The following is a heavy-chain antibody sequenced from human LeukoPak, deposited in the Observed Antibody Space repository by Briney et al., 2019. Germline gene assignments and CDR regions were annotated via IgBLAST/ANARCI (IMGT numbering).Heavy chain of an antibody. CDR2: ISAYNGNT. Sequence: GASVKVSCKASGYTFTSYGISWVRQAPGQGLEWMGWISAYNGNTNYAQKLQGRVTMTTDTSTSTAYMELRSLRSEDTAVYYCARDQAIAVAGTLSYWGQGTLVTVSS. CDR1: GYTFTSYG. V-gene: IGHV1-18*01. CDR3: ARDQAIAVAGTLSY. D-gene: IGHD6-19*01. J-gene: IGHJ4*02.